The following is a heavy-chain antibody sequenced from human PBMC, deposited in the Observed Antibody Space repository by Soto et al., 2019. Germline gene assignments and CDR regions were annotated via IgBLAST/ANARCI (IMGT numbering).Heavy chain of an antibody. D-gene: IGHD3-9*01. J-gene: IGHJ6*02. CDR3: ARTTIRYVDCYYNMDV. CDR2: IDWDDEK. Sequence: SGPTLVNPTQTLTLTCTVSGFSLSTSGMCVSWIRQPPGKALEWLALIDWDDEKFYSTSLKTRLTISKDTSKNQVVLTMTNMDPVDTGTYYCARTTIRYVDCYYNMDVWGHGTTVPVSS. V-gene: IGHV2-70*01. CDR1: GFSLSTSGMC.